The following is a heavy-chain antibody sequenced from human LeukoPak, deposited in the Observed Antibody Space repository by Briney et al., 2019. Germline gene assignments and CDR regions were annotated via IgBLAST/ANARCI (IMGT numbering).Heavy chain of an antibody. D-gene: IGHD3-22*01. V-gene: IGHV4-39*01. Sequence: SETLSLTCTVSGGSISSSSYYWGWIRQPPGKGLEWIGSIYYSGSTYYNPSLKSRVTISVDTSKNQFSLKLSSVTAADTAVYYCARTELVVIDYWGQGTLVTASS. CDR3: ARTELVVIDY. CDR1: GGSISSSSYY. J-gene: IGHJ4*02. CDR2: IYYSGST.